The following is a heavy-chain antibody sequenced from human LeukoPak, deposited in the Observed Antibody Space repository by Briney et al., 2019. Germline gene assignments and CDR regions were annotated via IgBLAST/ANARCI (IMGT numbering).Heavy chain of an antibody. D-gene: IGHD6-19*01. CDR3: ARALSIAVAGTAAY. V-gene: IGHV1-2*02. J-gene: IGHJ4*02. CDR2: INPNSGGT. CDR1: GGTFSSYA. Sequence: ASVKVSCKASGGTFSSYAISWVRQAPGQGLEWMGWINPNSGGTNYAQKFQGRVTMTRDTSISTAYTELSRLRSDDTAVYYCARALSIAVAGTAAYWGQGTLVTVSS.